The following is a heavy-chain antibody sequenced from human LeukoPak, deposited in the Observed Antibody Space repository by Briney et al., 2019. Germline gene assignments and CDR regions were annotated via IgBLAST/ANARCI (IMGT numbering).Heavy chain of an antibody. CDR2: IRSKAYGGTT. D-gene: IGHD3-22*01. CDR3: TRVQEVVDYYASSGGNDVDP. J-gene: IGHJ5*02. Sequence: GGSLRLSCTASGFTFGDYAMSWGRQAPGKGLEWVGFIRSKAYGGTTEYAASVKGRFTISRDDSKRIAYLQMNSLKPEDTAVYYCTRVQEVVDYYASSGGNDVDPWGQGTLVTVSS. V-gene: IGHV3-49*04. CDR1: GFTFGDYA.